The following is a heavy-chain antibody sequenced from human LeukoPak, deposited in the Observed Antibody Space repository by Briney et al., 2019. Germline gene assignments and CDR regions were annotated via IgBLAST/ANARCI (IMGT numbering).Heavy chain of an antibody. CDR1: GGSFSDYY. D-gene: IGHD1-26*01. V-gene: IGHV4-34*01. J-gene: IGHJ4*02. CDR3: AREYSGNYYFDY. CDR2: INHSGNT. Sequence: SETLSLTCAVYGGSFSDYYWSWIRQPPGKGLEWIGEINHSGNTIYNPSLKSRVTISADTSKNQFSLKLTSVTAADTAVYYCAREYSGNYYFDYWGQGTLVTVSS.